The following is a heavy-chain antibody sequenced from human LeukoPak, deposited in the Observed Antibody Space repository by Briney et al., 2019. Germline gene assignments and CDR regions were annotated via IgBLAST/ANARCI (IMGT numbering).Heavy chain of an antibody. CDR3: APRRYCYGSEWFAP. V-gene: IGHV4-30-4*01. CDR2: IYYTGTT. J-gene: IGHJ5*02. CDR1: GGSISSADYY. Sequence: SETLSLTCTVSGGSISSADYYWSWIRQPPGKGLEWIGYIYYTGTTHYNPSLKSRVTISVDTSENQFSLKVSSVTAADTAVYYCAPRRYCYGSEWFAPWGQGTLVTVSS. D-gene: IGHD5-18*01.